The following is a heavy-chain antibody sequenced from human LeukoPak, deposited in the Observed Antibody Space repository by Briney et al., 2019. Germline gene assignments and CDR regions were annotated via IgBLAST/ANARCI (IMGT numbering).Heavy chain of an antibody. J-gene: IGHJ5*02. V-gene: IGHV1-24*01. CDR2: FDPEDGET. CDR3: ATGHPRGYANWFDP. D-gene: IGHD5-12*01. Sequence: ASVKVSCKVSGYTLTELSMHWVRQAPGKGLEWMGGFDPEDGETIYAQKFQGRVTMTEDTSTDTAYMELSSPRSEDTAVYYCATGHPRGYANWFDPWGQGTLVTVSS. CDR1: GYTLTELS.